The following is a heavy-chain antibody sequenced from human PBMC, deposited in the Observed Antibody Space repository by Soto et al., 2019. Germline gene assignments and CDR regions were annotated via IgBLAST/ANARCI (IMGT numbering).Heavy chain of an antibody. CDR2: VQHFGTT. CDR3: AADSNASWFYN. Sequence: SETLSLTCTVSGYSVRSGHYWGWVRQSPEKCLEWIATVQHFGTTLYNPSFKTRVTVSADTFKNQFSLKLGFVTAADTAVYYCAADSNASWFYNLGQGIHVTVSS. D-gene: IGHD4-4*01. V-gene: IGHV4-38-2*02. J-gene: IGHJ5*02. CDR1: GYSVRSGHY.